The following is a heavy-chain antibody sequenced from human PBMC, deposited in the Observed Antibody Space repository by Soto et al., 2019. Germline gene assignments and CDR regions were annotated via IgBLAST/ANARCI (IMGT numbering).Heavy chain of an antibody. Sequence: HLQLQESGSRLVTETLSLTCTVSGDSINDDGHSCSWIRQRPREALEWIGYIYQTGTPHYNPSLSRRLSISADRSKNQFSLNLTAVTAADTAVYYCARAVFCTHGFCFPNWLDPWGQGILVTVSS. V-gene: IGHV4-30-2*01. CDR2: IYQTGTP. CDR1: GDSINDDGHS. CDR3: ARAVFCTHGFCFPNWLDP. J-gene: IGHJ5*01. D-gene: IGHD2-8*01.